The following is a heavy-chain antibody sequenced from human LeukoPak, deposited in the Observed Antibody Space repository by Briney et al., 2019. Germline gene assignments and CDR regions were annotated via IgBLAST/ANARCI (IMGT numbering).Heavy chain of an antibody. J-gene: IGHJ4*02. CDR3: ARGNCSGGSCYESYYFDY. D-gene: IGHD2-15*01. CDR1: GYTFTVDY. Sequence: ASVRVSSKASGYTFTVDYMRWGRQAPGQGGEWMGWINPNSGGTNYAQKFQGWVTITRDTSISTAYMELSRLRSDDTAVYYCARGNCSGGSCYESYYFDYWGQGTLVTASS. CDR2: INPNSGGT. V-gene: IGHV1-2*04.